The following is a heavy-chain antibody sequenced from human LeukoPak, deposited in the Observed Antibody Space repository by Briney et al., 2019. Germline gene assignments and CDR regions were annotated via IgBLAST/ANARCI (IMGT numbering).Heavy chain of an antibody. J-gene: IGHJ4*02. CDR2: ISGGGSYT. D-gene: IGHD7-27*01. CDR1: GFTFSSYG. V-gene: IGHV3-23*01. CDR3: AKDRHNWGSDY. Sequence: GGSLRLSCAASGFTFSSYGMTWVRQAPGKGLEWVSGISGGGSYTYYADSVKGRFTVSRDNSKNTLYLQMNSLRVDDTAVYYCAKDRHNWGSDYWGQGTLVIASS.